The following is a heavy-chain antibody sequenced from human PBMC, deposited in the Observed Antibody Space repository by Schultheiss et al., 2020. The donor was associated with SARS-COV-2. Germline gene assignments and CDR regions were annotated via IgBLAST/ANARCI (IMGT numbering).Heavy chain of an antibody. Sequence: ASVKVSCKASGYTFTSYDINWVRQATGQGLEWMGWMNPNSGDTGYAQKFQGRVTMTRNTSITTAYMELRSLRSDDTAVYYCAREGVYGDYRYWGQGTLVTVSS. CDR2: MNPNSGDT. CDR1: GYTFTSYD. D-gene: IGHD4-17*01. CDR3: AREGVYGDYRY. J-gene: IGHJ4*02. V-gene: IGHV1-8*01.